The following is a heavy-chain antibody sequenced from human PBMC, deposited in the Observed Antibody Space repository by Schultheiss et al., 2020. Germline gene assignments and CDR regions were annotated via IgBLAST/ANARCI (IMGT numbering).Heavy chain of an antibody. CDR1: GGSFSGYY. CDR2: IYYSGST. D-gene: IGHD3-10*01. V-gene: IGHV4-34*01. CDR3: ARGVGVRGVIG. J-gene: IGHJ4*02. Sequence: SETLSLTCAVYGGSFSGYYWSWIRQPPGKGLEWIGSIYYSGSTYYNPSLKSRVTISVDTSKNQFSLKLSSVTAADTAVYYCARGVGVRGVIGWGQGTLVTVSS.